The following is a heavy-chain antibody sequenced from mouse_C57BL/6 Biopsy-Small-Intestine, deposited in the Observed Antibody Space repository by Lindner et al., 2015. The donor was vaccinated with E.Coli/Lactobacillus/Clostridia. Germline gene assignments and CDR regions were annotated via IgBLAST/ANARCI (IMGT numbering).Heavy chain of an antibody. J-gene: IGHJ4*01. V-gene: IGHV1-20*01. CDR2: INPYNGDT. CDR1: GHSFTGYF. CDR3: AREGYYGSSSYPMDY. D-gene: IGHD1-1*01. Sequence: VQLQESGPELVKPGDSVKISCKASGHSFTGYFMNWVMQSHGKSLEWIGRINPYNGDTFYNQKFKGKATLTVDKSSSTAHMELRSLTSEDSAVYYCAREGYYGSSSYPMDYWGQGTSVTVSP.